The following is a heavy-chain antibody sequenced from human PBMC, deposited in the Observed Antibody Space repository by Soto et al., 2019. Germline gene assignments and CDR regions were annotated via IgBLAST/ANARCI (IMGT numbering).Heavy chain of an antibody. V-gene: IGHV3-13*04. D-gene: IGHD3-9*01. CDR3: ARAIDYDILTGYPAPPDY. CDR1: GLTFSSYD. J-gene: IGHJ4*02. CDR2: IGTAGDT. Sequence: PGGSLRLSCAASGLTFSSYDVHWVRQATGKGLEWVSAIGTAGDTYYPGSVKGRFTISRENAKNSLYLQMNSLRAGDTAVYFCARAIDYDILTGYPAPPDYWGQGTLVTVSS.